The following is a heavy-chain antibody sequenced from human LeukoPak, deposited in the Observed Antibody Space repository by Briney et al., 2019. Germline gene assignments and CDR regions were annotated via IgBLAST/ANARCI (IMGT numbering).Heavy chain of an antibody. CDR2: INPNSGGT. D-gene: IGHD6-13*01. J-gene: IGHJ6*03. V-gene: IGHV1-2*02. CDR1: GYTFTSYY. Sequence: GASVKVSCKASGYTFTSYYMHWVRQAPGQGLEWMGWINPNSGGTNYAQKFQGRVTMTRDTSISTAYMELSRLRSDDTAVYYCATNPYSREPMYYYYMDVWGKGTTVTISS. CDR3: ATNPYSREPMYYYYMDV.